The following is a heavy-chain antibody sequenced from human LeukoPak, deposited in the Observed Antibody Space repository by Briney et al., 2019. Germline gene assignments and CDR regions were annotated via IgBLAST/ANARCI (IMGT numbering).Heavy chain of an antibody. Sequence: ASVKVSCKASGYTFTGHYMHWVRQAPGQELEWMGWINPNSGDTKYAQKFQGRVTMTRDTSISTAYMELSRLRYDDTAVYYCARGLVTMIEVISGWFDLWGQGTLVTVSA. CDR1: GYTFTGHY. CDR3: ARGLVTMIEVISGWFDL. CDR2: INPNSGDT. D-gene: IGHD3-22*01. V-gene: IGHV1-2*02. J-gene: IGHJ5*02.